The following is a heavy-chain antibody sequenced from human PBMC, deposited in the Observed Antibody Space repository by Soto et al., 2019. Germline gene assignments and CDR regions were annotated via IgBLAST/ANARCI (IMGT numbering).Heavy chain of an antibody. CDR1: GFTFGSYA. CDR2: IWYDGSTK. CDR3: ARGGFRNASGFDS. D-gene: IGHD1-26*01. Sequence: SLRLSCAASGFTFGSYAIHWVRQAPGKGLDWVTIIWYDGSTKHYADSVRGRFTISRDNSKNTVYLQMNSLRAEDTAVYYCARGGFRNASGFDSRGQGTPVPVSS. V-gene: IGHV3-33*01. J-gene: IGHJ4*02.